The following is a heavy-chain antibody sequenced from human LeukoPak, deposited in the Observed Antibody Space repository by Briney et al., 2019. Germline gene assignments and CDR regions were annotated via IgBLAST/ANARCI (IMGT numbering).Heavy chain of an antibody. V-gene: IGHV3-30*02. CDR3: ARRLDY. Sequence: GGSLRLSCAASGFTFSNFGMHWVRQAPGKGLEWVAFIRFDGTSEFYADSVKGRFTISRDNAKNSLYLQMNSLRAEDTAVYYCARRLDYWGQGTLVTVSS. J-gene: IGHJ4*02. CDR1: GFTFSNFG. CDR2: IRFDGTSE.